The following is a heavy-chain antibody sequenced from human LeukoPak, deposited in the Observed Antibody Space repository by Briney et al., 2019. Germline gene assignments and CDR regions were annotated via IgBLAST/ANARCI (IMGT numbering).Heavy chain of an antibody. J-gene: IGHJ6*02. D-gene: IGHD2-2*01. CDR3: ARFGIVVVPAASRHYYYYGMDV. CDR2: MNPNSGNT. Sequence: ASVKVSCKASGYTFTSYDINWVRRAPGQGLEWMGWMNPNSGNTGYAQKFQGRVTMTRNTSISTAYMELSSLRSEDTAVYYCARFGIVVVPAASRHYYYYGMDVWGQGTTVTVSS. CDR1: GYTFTSYD. V-gene: IGHV1-8*01.